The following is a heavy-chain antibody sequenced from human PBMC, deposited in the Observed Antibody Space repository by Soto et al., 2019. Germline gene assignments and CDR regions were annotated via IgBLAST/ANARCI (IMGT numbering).Heavy chain of an antibody. Sequence: SVKVSCKASGGTFSSSAISWARQAPGQGLEWIGAIIPVFGTAHYAQKFQGRVTITADKPTSTAYMELSRLRSEDTAVYYCARERPEMGKDVWGQGTTVTVYS. J-gene: IGHJ6*02. CDR2: IIPVFGTA. V-gene: IGHV1-69*06. D-gene: IGHD6-25*01. CDR3: ARERPEMGKDV. CDR1: GGTFSSSA.